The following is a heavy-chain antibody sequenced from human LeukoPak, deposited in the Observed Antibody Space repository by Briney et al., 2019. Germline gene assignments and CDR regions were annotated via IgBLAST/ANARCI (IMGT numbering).Heavy chain of an antibody. V-gene: IGHV4-39*07. CDR3: VKEGC. Sequence: SETLSLTCTVSGGSISSSTYYWGWIRQSPGKGLEWIASMYYIGSTYYNPSLKSRVTISQDTSKNQFSLKLDSVTAADTAVYYCVKEGCWGRGTLVTVSS. CDR2: MYYIGST. J-gene: IGHJ4*02. CDR1: GGSISSSTYY. D-gene: IGHD6-19*01.